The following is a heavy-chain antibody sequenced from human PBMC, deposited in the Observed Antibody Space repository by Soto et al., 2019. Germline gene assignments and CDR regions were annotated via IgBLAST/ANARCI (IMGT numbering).Heavy chain of an antibody. D-gene: IGHD3-3*01. CDR3: AKDFGLVIMGAFDI. CDR2: ISYDGSNK. V-gene: IGHV3-30*18. J-gene: IGHJ3*02. CDR1: GFTFSSYG. Sequence: GGSLRLSCAASGFTFSSYGMHWVRQAPGKGLEWGAVISYDGSNKYYADSVKGRFTISRDNSKNTLYLQMNSLRAEDTAVYYCAKDFGLVIMGAFDIWGQGTMVTVSS.